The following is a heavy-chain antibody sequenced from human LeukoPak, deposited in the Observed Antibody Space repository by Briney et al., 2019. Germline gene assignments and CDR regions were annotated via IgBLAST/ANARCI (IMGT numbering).Heavy chain of an antibody. V-gene: IGHV4-39*01. Sequence: PSETLSLTCTVSGVSISSGSYYWGWIRQPPGKGLEWIGTIYYSGNTYYNPSLKSRVTISVDTSKNQFSVKLNSVTAADTAIYYCARQSEVGATWFTYFDYWGQGTLVTVSS. CDR2: IYYSGNT. CDR3: ARQSEVGATWFTYFDY. D-gene: IGHD1-26*01. J-gene: IGHJ4*02. CDR1: GVSISSGSYY.